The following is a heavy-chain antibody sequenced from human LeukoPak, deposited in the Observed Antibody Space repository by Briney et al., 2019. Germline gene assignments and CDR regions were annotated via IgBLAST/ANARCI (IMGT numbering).Heavy chain of an antibody. CDR1: GYTFTSYD. V-gene: IGHV1-8*01. Sequence: ASVKVSCTASGYTFTSYDINWVRQATGQGLEWMGWMNPNSGNTGYAQKFQGRVTMTRNTSISTAYMELSSLRSEDTAVYYCARGRRYSSGWYLVDYWGQGTLVTVSS. J-gene: IGHJ4*02. CDR3: ARGRRYSSGWYLVDY. CDR2: MNPNSGNT. D-gene: IGHD6-19*01.